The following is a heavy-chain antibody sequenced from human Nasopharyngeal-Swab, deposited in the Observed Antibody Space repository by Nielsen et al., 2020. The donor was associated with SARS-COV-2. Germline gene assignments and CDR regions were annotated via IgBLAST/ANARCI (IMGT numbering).Heavy chain of an antibody. D-gene: IGHD3-10*01. CDR2: ISSSGSTI. Sequence: PGKGLEWVSYISSSGSTIYYADSVKGRFTITRDNAKNSLYLQMNSLRAEDTAVYYCASVPGLLWFGELRYYGMDVWGQGTTVTVSS. J-gene: IGHJ6*02. V-gene: IGHV3-48*03. CDR3: ASVPGLLWFGELRYYGMDV.